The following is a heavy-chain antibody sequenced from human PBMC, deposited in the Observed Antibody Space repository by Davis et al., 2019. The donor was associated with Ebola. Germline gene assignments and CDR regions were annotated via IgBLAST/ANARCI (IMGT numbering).Heavy chain of an antibody. CDR3: ATDSSGYNYERLYYTYYMDV. CDR1: GFTFSDYY. Sequence: GGSLRLSCTASGFTFSDYYMTWLRQAPGKGLEWVSYISVSGNVIHYDDSVKGRFTISRDNADNSLFLQMNSLRADDTAIYYCATDSSGYNYERLYYTYYMDVWGRGTTVSVSS. V-gene: IGHV3-11*01. CDR2: ISVSGNVI. J-gene: IGHJ6*03. D-gene: IGHD3-22*01.